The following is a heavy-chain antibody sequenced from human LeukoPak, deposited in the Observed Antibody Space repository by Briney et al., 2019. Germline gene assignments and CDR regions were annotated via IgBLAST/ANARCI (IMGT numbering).Heavy chain of an antibody. V-gene: IGHV3-30-3*01. CDR2: ISYDGSNK. CDR1: GFTFSSYA. J-gene: IGHJ4*02. D-gene: IGHD1-26*01. Sequence: GGSLRLSCAASGFTFSSYAMSWVRQAPGKGLEWVAVISYDGSNKYYADSVKGRFTISRDNSKNTLYLQMNSLRAEDTAVYYCARDEGLYSGSYFIDYWGQGTLVTVSS. CDR3: ARDEGLYSGSYFIDY.